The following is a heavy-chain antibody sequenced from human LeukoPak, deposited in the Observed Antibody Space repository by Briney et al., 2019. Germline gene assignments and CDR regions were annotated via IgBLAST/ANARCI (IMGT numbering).Heavy chain of an antibody. CDR3: ARDFGWNLPYYYYMDV. J-gene: IGHJ6*03. CDR1: GFTFSDYY. D-gene: IGHD3-9*01. Sequence: PGGSLRLSCAASGFTFSDYYMNWIRQAPGKGLEWISYISSSGSTIYYADSVKGRFTISRDNAKNTLYLQMNSLRAEDTAVYYCARDFGWNLPYYYYMDVWGKGTTVTVSS. CDR2: ISSSGSTI. V-gene: IGHV3-11*01.